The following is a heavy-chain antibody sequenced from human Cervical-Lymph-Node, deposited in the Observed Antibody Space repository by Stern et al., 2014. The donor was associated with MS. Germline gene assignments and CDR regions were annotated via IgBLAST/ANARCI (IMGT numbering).Heavy chain of an antibody. CDR1: GYSFSTYW. J-gene: IGHJ3*02. Sequence: EVQLVQSGAEVKKAGESLRISCKGSGYSFSTYWLGWVRQMPGGGLEWMGIIYPGDSDATNSPSFQGQVTMSADKSISTAYLQWSSLKASDTAIYYCARQSLVAATRAFDIWGQGTLVIVSS. D-gene: IGHD2-15*01. CDR3: ARQSLVAATRAFDI. CDR2: IYPGDSDA. V-gene: IGHV5-51*01.